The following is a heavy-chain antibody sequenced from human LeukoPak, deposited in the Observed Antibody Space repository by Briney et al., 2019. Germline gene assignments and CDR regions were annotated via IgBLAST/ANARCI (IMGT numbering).Heavy chain of an antibody. CDR3: AAVPGIIIAGYFAS. CDR2: VGSTGGTT. CDR1: GFTFTSSA. D-gene: IGHD3-10*02. J-gene: IGHJ4*02. Sequence: GGSLRLSCVASGFTFTSSAMTWVRQAPGKGLEWVSVVGSTGGTTYYADSVKGRFTISRDNAKNTMILQMNNLRVEDTVVYYCAAVPGIIIAGYFASWGRGTLVAVSA. V-gene: IGHV3-23*01.